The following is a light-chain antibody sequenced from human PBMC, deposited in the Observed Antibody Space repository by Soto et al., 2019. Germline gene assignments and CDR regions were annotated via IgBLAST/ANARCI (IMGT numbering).Light chain of an antibody. V-gene: IGLV2-14*01. J-gene: IGLJ1*01. CDR1: SSEIGGYKY. Sequence: QSVLTQPASVSGSPGQSITISCTGTSSEIGGYKYVSWYQQHPGKAHKLMIYDVSNRPSGVSNRFSGSKSGNTATLTISGLQGGDEAEYYCSSYTGGSTYVFGTGTKGTVL. CDR2: DVS. CDR3: SSYTGGSTYV.